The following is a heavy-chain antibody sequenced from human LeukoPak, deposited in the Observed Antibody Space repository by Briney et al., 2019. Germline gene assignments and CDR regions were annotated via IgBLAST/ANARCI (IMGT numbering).Heavy chain of an antibody. CDR3: ARCWGSGSLYYFDY. J-gene: IGHJ4*02. CDR2: IYYSGST. Sequence: PSETLSLTCTVSGGSISSSSYYWGWIRQPPGTGLEWIGSIYYSGSTYYNPSLKSRVTISVDTSKNQFSLKLSSVTAADTAMYYCARCWGSGSLYYFDYWGQGTLVTVPS. CDR1: GGSISSSSYY. D-gene: IGHD3-10*01. V-gene: IGHV4-39*07.